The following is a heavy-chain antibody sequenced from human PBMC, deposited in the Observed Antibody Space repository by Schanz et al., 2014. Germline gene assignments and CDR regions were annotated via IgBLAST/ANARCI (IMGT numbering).Heavy chain of an antibody. CDR1: GYTFTNHY. J-gene: IGHJ5*02. CDR3: ARESVSRTRLFDP. CDR2: ISPRSGGT. Sequence: QVQVIQSGPEVKKPGASVKVSCKASGYTFTNHYLHWVRQAPGQGLEWMGRISPRSGGTNYAQNLQGRLTMPKDPSINTVSMQLRTLTSDDTAVYYCARESVSRTRLFDPWGQGTLVTVSS. V-gene: IGHV1-2*06. D-gene: IGHD3-3*01.